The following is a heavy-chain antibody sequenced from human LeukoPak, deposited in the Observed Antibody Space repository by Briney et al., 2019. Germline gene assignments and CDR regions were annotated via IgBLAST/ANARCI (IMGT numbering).Heavy chain of an antibody. CDR3: ARLGYSYGHPNWFDP. D-gene: IGHD5-18*01. J-gene: IGHJ5*02. CDR2: IYYSGST. V-gene: IGHV4-39*01. Sequence: PSETLSLTCTVSGGSISSSSYYWGWIRQPPGKGLEWIGSIYYSGSTYYNPSLKSRVTISVDTSKNQFSLKLSSVTAADTAVYYSARLGYSYGHPNWFDPWGQGTLVTVSS. CDR1: GGSISSSSYY.